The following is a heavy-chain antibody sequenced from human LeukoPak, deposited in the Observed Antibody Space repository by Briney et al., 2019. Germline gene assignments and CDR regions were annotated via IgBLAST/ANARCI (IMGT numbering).Heavy chain of an antibody. CDR3: ARVFKSTDYVDY. J-gene: IGHJ4*02. V-gene: IGHV4-39*01. CDR1: GGSISSDTCY. D-gene: IGHD1-26*01. CDR2: VSYGGST. Sequence: SETLSLTCTVSGGSISSDTCYWAWIRQPPGRGLEWIGSVSYGGSTFYNPSLKSRVIISRGTSRSQFFLKLSAVTATDTGLYYCARVFKSTDYVDYWGQGTLVTVSS.